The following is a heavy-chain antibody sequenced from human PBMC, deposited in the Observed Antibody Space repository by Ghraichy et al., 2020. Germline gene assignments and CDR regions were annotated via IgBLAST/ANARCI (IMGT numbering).Heavy chain of an antibody. D-gene: IGHD2-2*02. J-gene: IGHJ4*02. CDR1: GFTFSSYS. V-gene: IGHV3-21*01. CDR2: ISSSSSYI. CDR3: ATTPWDIVVVPAAIGAMG. Sequence: GGSLRLSCAASGFTFSSYSMNWVRQAPGKGLEWVSSISSSSSYIYYADSVKGRFTISRDNAKNSLYLQMNSLRAEDTAVYYCATTPWDIVVVPAAIGAMGCGQGTLVTVSS.